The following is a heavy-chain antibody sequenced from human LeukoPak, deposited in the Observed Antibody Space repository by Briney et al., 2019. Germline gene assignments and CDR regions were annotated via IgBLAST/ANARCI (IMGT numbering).Heavy chain of an antibody. Sequence: GGSLRLSCAASGFIFNTYSMHWVREAPGKGLEWVSSTGGSSSSIYYADPVKGRFTITRGNAKNALYLEINSLRAEESAVYYCGRELEEAFDIWGQGTMVTVSS. J-gene: IGHJ3*02. V-gene: IGHV3-21*01. D-gene: IGHD3-3*01. CDR3: GRELEEAFDI. CDR2: TGGSSSSI. CDR1: GFIFNTYS.